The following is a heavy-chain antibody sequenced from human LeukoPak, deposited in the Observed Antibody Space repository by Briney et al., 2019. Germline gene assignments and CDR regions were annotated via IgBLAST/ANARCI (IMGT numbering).Heavy chain of an antibody. CDR1: GHTFTSYG. J-gene: IGHJ4*02. CDR3: GYYYDSSGYYPY. D-gene: IGHD3-22*01. V-gene: IGHV1-18*01. Sequence: ASVKVSCKASGHTFTSYGISWVRQAPGQGLEWMGWISAYNGNTNYAQKLQGRVTMTTDTSTSTAYMELRSLRSDDTAVYYCGYYYDSSGYYPYWGQGTLVTVSS. CDR2: ISAYNGNT.